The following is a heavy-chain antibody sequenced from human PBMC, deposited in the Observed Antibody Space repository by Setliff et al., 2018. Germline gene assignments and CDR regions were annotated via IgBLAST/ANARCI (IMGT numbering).Heavy chain of an antibody. J-gene: IGHJ4*02. V-gene: IGHV4-61*02. CDR3: ASTDWGWGYYFDY. Sequence: SETLSLTCTVSGGSISSGPYYWNWFRQPAGKGLEWIGRLYSSGSTNYNPSLKSRVTISVDTSKNQFSLKLSSVTAADTAVYYCASTDWGWGYYFDYWGQRTLVTVSS. D-gene: IGHD7-27*01. CDR1: GGSISSGPYY. CDR2: LYSSGST.